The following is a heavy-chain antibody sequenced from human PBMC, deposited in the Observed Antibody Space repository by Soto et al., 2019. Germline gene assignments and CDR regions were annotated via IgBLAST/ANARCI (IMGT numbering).Heavy chain of an antibody. J-gene: IGHJ4*02. CDR2: ISYSGGT. D-gene: IGHD6-19*01. CDR1: GASISSYY. V-gene: IGHV4-59*01. Sequence: PSETLSLTCTVSGASISSYYWSWIRQSPGKGLEWIGYISYSGGTNYNPSLRGRVTISLDTSKNQFSLKLNSLTAEDTAMYYCARGERLGLDSWGQGILVTVS. CDR3: ARGERLGLDS.